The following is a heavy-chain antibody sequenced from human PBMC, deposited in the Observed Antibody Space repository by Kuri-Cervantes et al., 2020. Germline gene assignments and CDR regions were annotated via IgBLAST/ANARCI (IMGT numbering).Heavy chain of an antibody. Sequence: GESLKISCAASGFTFSNYGMNSVRQAPGKGLEWVSVLTGNGDDTLYAESVTGRFTVSRDNSKNTLYLQMNSLRVEDTAVYFCAKGGGERCSGDCSSWVHMSWGQGTLVTVSS. V-gene: IGHV3-23*01. J-gene: IGHJ4*02. CDR1: GFTFSNYG. D-gene: IGHD2-21*02. CDR2: LTGNGDDT. CDR3: AKGGGERCSGDCSSWVHMS.